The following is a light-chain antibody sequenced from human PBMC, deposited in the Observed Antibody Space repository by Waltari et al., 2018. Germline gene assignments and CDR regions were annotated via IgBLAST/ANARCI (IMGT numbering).Light chain of an antibody. CDR2: DAS. V-gene: IGKV3-20*01. J-gene: IGKJ1*01. Sequence: LTQSPASLSLSPGDRATLSCRASQSVGRTLAWYQQRPGQAPRLLIYDASSRATGIPDRFSGSGSGTDFSLTISRLEPEDFAVYYCQKYGTRPATFGQGTKVEVK. CDR1: QSVGRT. CDR3: QKYGTRPAT.